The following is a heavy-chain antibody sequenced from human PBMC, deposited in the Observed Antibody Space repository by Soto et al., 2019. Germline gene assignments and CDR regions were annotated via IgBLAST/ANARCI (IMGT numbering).Heavy chain of an antibody. J-gene: IGHJ4*02. D-gene: IGHD2-2*01. CDR1: GFTLNKYA. CDR3: AKDRSSTSCYAFDY. V-gene: IGHV3-23*01. CDR2: VSASGGSP. Sequence: EVQLLESGGGLVQPGGSLRLSCVASGFTLNKYAMSWVHQAPGKGLEWVSAVSASGGSPYYADSVKGRFTISRDNSRNTLYLQMNSLRAEDTAVYYCAKDRSSTSCYAFDYWGQGTLVIVSS.